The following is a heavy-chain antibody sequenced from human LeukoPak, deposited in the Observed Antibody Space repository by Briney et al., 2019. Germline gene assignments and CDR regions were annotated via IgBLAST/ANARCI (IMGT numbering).Heavy chain of an antibody. Sequence: ASVKVSCNASGYTFTSYYMHWVRHPPGQGLEWMGIINPSGGSTSYAQKFQGRVTITRYTSKSTVYLDLSMLRSEARAVYCWSREDVPYYFDSWGQGKPVTVSS. J-gene: IGHJ4*02. CDR2: INPSGGST. CDR1: GYTFTSYY. V-gene: IGHV1-46*01. CDR3: SREDVPYYFDS.